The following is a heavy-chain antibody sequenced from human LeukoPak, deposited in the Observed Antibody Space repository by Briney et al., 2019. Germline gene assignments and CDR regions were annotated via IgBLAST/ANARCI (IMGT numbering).Heavy chain of an antibody. CDR1: GYTFTSYG. V-gene: IGHV1-18*01. D-gene: IGHD1-26*01. Sequence: GASVKVSCKASGYTFTSYGISWVRQAPGQGLEWMGWISAYNGNTNYAQKLQGRATMTTDTSTSTAYMELRSLRSDDTAVYYCASDLLIVGATTIDYWGQGTLVTVSS. CDR2: ISAYNGNT. CDR3: ASDLLIVGATTIDY. J-gene: IGHJ4*02.